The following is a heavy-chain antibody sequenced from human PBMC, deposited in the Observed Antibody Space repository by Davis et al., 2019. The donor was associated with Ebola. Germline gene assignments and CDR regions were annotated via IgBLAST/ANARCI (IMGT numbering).Heavy chain of an antibody. V-gene: IGHV1-3*01. CDR2: INAGNGNT. CDR3: ARDDTTVTTRHNYYYYYGMDV. J-gene: IGHJ6*02. D-gene: IGHD4-11*01. Sequence: ASVKVSCKASGYTFTSYAMHWVRQAPGQRLEWMGWINAGNGNTKYSQKFQGRVTITADKSTSTAYMELSSLRSEDTAVYYCARDDTTVTTRHNYYYYYGMDVWGQGTTVTVSS. CDR1: GYTFTSYA.